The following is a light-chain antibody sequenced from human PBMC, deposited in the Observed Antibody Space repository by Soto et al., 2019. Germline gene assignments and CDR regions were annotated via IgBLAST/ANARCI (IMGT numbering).Light chain of an antibody. CDR3: QQYGIRCT. Sequence: EIVLTQYPGSLSLSPGERATLSCRASQSISNNYLAWYQQKPGQAPRLLIYGASTGATGIPDTFSGSVSGKVFTLTISRLEPEDFAVYYYQQYGIRCTFGQGTKLEIK. J-gene: IGKJ2*02. CDR2: GAS. CDR1: QSISNNY. V-gene: IGKV3-20*01.